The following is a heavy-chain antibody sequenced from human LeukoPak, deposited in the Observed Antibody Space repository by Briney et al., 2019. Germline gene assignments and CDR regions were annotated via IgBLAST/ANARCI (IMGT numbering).Heavy chain of an antibody. CDR1: GYSFTSYW. D-gene: IGHD2-2*01. V-gene: IGHV5-10-1*01. CDR2: IDPSDSYT. CDR3: ARRRYCSSTSCYSLMDY. Sequence: GESLKISCMGSGYSFTSYWIGWVRQMPGKGREGMGRIDPSDSYTNYSPSFQGHVTISADKSISTAYLQWSSLKASDTAMYYCARRRYCSSTSCYSLMDYWGQGTLVTVSS. J-gene: IGHJ4*02.